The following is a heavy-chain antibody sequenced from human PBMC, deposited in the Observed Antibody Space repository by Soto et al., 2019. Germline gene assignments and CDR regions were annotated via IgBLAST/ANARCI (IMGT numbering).Heavy chain of an antibody. V-gene: IGHV4-4*02. D-gene: IGHD2-2*01. Sequence: QVQLQESGPGLVKPSGTLSLTCAVSGSSMRSSNWWSWIRQPPGKGLEWIGEIYHSGSTNYNPSLKSRVTISVDKSKNQFSLKLSSVTAADTAVYYCARVVGGYYYGMDVWGQGTTVTVSS. J-gene: IGHJ6*02. CDR1: GSSMRSSNW. CDR2: IYHSGST. CDR3: ARVVGGYYYGMDV.